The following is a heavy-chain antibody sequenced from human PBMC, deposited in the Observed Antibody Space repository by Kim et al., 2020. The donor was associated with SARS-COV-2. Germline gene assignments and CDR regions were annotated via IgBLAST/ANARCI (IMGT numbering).Heavy chain of an antibody. CDR1: GYSFTSYW. Sequence: GESLKISCKGSGYSFTSYWIGWVRQMPGKGLEWMGIIYPGDSDTRYSPSFQGQVTISADKSISTAYLQWSSLKASDTAMYYCARHAISYYGSGSYPRDYYYGMDVWGQGTTVTVSS. J-gene: IGHJ6*02. CDR3: ARHAISYYGSGSYPRDYYYGMDV. CDR2: IYPGDSDT. D-gene: IGHD3-10*01. V-gene: IGHV5-51*01.